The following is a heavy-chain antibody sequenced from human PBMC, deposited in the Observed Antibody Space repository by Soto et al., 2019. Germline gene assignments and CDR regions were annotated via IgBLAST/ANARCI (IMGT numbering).Heavy chain of an antibody. J-gene: IGHJ4*02. D-gene: IGHD3-3*01. Sequence: PSETLSLTCAVYGGSFSGYYWSWIRQPPGKGLEWIGEINHSGSTNYNPSLKSRVTISVDTSKNQFSLKLSSVTAADTAVYYCARGVYYDFWSGYYTDYWGQGTLVTV. V-gene: IGHV4-34*01. CDR1: GGSFSGYY. CDR3: ARGVYYDFWSGYYTDY. CDR2: INHSGST.